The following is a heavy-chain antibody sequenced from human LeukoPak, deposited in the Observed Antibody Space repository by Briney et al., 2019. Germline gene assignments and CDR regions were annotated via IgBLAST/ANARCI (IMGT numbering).Heavy chain of an antibody. CDR2: IYSGGST. Sequence: GGSLRLSCAASGFTVSSNYMSWVRQAPGKGLVWVSVIYSGGSTYYADSVKGRFTISRDNSKNTLYLQMNSLRAEDTAVYYCAREGYGDLAFDIWGQGTMVTVSS. CDR3: AREGYGDLAFDI. CDR1: GFTVSSNY. J-gene: IGHJ3*02. D-gene: IGHD4-17*01. V-gene: IGHV3-66*01.